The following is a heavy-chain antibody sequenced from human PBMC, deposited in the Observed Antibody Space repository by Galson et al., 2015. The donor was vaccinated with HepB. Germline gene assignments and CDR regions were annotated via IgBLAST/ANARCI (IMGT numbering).Heavy chain of an antibody. CDR1: GFTFSSYG. CDR2: IWYDGSNK. J-gene: IGHJ4*02. Sequence: SLRLSCAASGFTFSSYGMHWVRQAPGKGLEWVAVIWYDGSNKYYADSVKGRFTISRDNSKNTLYLQMNSLRAEDTAVYYCARPYGSGSYYLGYFDYWGQGTLVTVSS. CDR3: ARPYGSGSYYLGYFDY. D-gene: IGHD3-10*01. V-gene: IGHV3-33*08.